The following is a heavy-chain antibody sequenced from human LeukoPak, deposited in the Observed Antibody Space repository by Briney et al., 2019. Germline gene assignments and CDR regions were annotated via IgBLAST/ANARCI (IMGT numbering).Heavy chain of an antibody. CDR1: GFIFSSYS. D-gene: IGHD1-26*01. J-gene: IGHJ4*02. CDR3: ARDGIGGSVDY. Sequence: GSLRLSCAASGFIFSSYSMNWVRQPPGKGLEWIGSIYYSGSTYYNPSLKSRVTISVDTSKNQFSLKLSSVTAADTAVYYCARDGIGGSVDYWGQGTLVTVSS. CDR2: IYYSGST. V-gene: IGHV4-39*07.